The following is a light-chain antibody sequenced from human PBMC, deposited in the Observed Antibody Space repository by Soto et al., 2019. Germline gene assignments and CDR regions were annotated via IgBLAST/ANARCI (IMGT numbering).Light chain of an antibody. CDR3: AAWDDSLNVV. V-gene: IGLV1-44*01. CDR1: SSNIGTNT. CDR2: NNS. J-gene: IGLJ2*01. Sequence: QLVLTQPPSASGTPGQRVTISCSGSSSNIGTNTVNWYQQLPGTAPKLLIYNNSQRPSGVPDRFSGSKSGTSASLAISGLQSEDEADYYCAAWDDSLNVVFGGGTKLTVL.